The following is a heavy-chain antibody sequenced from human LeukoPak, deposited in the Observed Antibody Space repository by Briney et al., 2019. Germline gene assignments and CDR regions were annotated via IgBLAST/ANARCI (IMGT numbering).Heavy chain of an antibody. D-gene: IGHD6-13*01. CDR1: GFTFSSYG. Sequence: GGSLRLSCAASGFTFSSYGMHWVRQAPGKGLEWVAVIWYDGSNKYYADSVKGRFTISRDNSKNTLYLQMNSLRAEDTAVYYCARGPFYSSSSVFDYWGQGTLVTVSS. CDR2: IWYDGSNK. CDR3: ARGPFYSSSSVFDY. V-gene: IGHV3-33*01. J-gene: IGHJ4*02.